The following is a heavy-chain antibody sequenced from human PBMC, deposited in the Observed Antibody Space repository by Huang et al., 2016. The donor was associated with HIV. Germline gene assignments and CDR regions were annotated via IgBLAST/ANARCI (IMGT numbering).Heavy chain of an antibody. Sequence: VESGGRLVQPGGSIRLSCVGSTFTFGAYWMSWVRQSPGEGREWVANIKQDESEKYYVEAVKGRFNISRDNAKKVLFLEMNNVRVEDTATYYCATKTAAMDIWGQGTTVTVS. D-gene: IGHD1-7*01. CDR1: TFTFGAYW. CDR3: ATKTAAMDI. J-gene: IGHJ6*02. CDR2: IKQDESEK. V-gene: IGHV3-7*01.